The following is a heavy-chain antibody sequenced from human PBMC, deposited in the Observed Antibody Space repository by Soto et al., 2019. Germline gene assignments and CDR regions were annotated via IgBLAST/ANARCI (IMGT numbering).Heavy chain of an antibody. CDR3: ARHVRYRSTVVYYFDY. D-gene: IGHD3-9*01. Sequence: SETLSLTCTVSGGSISSSSYYWGWIRQPPGKGLEWIGSIYYSGSTYYNPSLKSRVTISVDTSKNQFSLKLSSVTAADTAVYYCARHVRYRSTVVYYFDYWGQGTLVTVSS. J-gene: IGHJ4*02. CDR1: GGSISSSSYY. V-gene: IGHV4-39*01. CDR2: IYYSGST.